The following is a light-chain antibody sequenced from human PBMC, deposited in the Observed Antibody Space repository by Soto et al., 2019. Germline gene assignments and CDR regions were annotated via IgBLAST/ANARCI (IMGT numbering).Light chain of an antibody. Sequence: EIVVTQSPGALSLSPGERATLSCRASQSVSNYLAWYQQKPGQAPRLLIYDAVKRATGIPARFSGSGSGTDFTLTISRLEPEDFAVYYCQQYGSSPPITFGQGTRLEI. CDR1: QSVSNY. J-gene: IGKJ5*01. CDR2: DAV. CDR3: QQYGSSPPIT. V-gene: IGKV3-20*01.